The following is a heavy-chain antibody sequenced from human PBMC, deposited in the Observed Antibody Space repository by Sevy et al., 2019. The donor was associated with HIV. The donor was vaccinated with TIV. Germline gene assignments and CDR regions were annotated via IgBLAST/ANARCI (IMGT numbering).Heavy chain of an antibody. Sequence: GGSLRLSCTASGFTFSNAWMTWVRQTPEMGLEWVALIKPITDAGTTDYAAPVQGRFTISRDDSKNTVYLQLNSLKTEDTAVYYCTAGPVSFWGQRTLVTVSS. D-gene: IGHD3-16*01. V-gene: IGHV3-15*01. J-gene: IGHJ4*02. CDR3: TAGPVSF. CDR1: GFTFSNAW. CDR2: IKPITDAGTT.